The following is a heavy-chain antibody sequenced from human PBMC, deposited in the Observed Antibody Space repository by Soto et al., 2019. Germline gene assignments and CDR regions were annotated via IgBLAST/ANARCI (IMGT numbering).Heavy chain of an antibody. CDR1: GGSISSAGYY. D-gene: IGHD1-26*01. J-gene: IGHJ5*02. V-gene: IGHV4-31*03. CDR3: ARTTAYDCFDP. Sequence: QVQLKESGPGLVKPSQTLSLTCTVSGGSISSAGYYWGWIRQHPGQALEGIGYIDYSWSAHYNPSFKGRVTISVDTSKNHFSLKLIFVTAADTAVYYCARTTAYDCFDPWGQGTLFTVSS. CDR2: IDYSWSA.